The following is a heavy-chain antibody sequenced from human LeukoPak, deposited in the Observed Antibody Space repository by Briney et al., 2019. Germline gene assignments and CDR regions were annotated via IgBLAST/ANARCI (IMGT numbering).Heavy chain of an antibody. Sequence: ASVKVSCKASGYTFTIYDINWVRQATGQGLEWMGWMNPNSGNRGYAQKFQGRVTITTNTSISTAYMELSSLRSEDTAVYYCARVIPWDGYNPYYFDYWGQGTLVTVSS. CDR1: GYTFTIYD. V-gene: IGHV1-8*03. J-gene: IGHJ4*02. D-gene: IGHD5-24*01. CDR2: MNPNSGNR. CDR3: ARVIPWDGYNPYYFDY.